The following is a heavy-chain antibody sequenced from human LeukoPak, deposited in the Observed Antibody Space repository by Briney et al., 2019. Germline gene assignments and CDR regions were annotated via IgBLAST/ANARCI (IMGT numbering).Heavy chain of an antibody. J-gene: IGHJ4*02. CDR2: IFYTGDS. V-gene: IGHV4-59*08. CDR1: GVSSSSSY. Sequence: SETLSLTCTVSGVSSSSSYWSWIRQPPGKGLEWIGYIFYTGDSNHNPSLKSRVSISLDTSKNQISLKLSSVTASDTAVYYCARHRFASPLDSWGQGTLVTVSS. CDR3: ARHRFASPLDS. D-gene: IGHD2-21*01.